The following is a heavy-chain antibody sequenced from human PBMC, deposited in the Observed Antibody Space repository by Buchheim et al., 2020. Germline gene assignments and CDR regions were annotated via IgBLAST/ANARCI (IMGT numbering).Heavy chain of an antibody. Sequence: QVQLQESGPGLVKPSETLSLTCAVSGGSVSSINWWSWVRQPPGKGLAWIGEIYHSGYTKYNPSLQSRVTISVDKSKNQVSLKLNSVTAADTAVYYCGRTPDYYYGVDVGGQGTT. CDR2: IYHSGYT. CDR1: GGSVSSINW. V-gene: IGHV4-4*02. J-gene: IGHJ6*02. D-gene: IGHD2-15*01. CDR3: GRTPDYYYGVDV.